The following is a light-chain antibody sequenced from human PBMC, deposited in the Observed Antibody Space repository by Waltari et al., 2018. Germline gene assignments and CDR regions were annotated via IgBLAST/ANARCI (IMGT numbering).Light chain of an antibody. CDR2: LGS. CDR1: QSLLHSNGYNY. CDR3: MQALQTWGMYT. Sequence: DIVMTQSPLSLPVTPGEPASISCRSSQSLLHSNGYNYLDWYLQKPGQSPQLLIYLGSNRASGVPDRFSGSGSGTDFTLKISRVEAEDVGVYYCMQALQTWGMYTFGQGTKLEIK. J-gene: IGKJ2*01. V-gene: IGKV2-28*01.